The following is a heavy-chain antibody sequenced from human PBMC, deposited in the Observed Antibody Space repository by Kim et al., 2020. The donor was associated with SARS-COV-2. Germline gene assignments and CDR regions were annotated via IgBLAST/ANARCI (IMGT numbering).Heavy chain of an antibody. CDR1: GGSINSYY. D-gene: IGHD6-19*01. Sequence: SETLSLTCTVSGGSINSYYWNWIRQPPGKGLEWIGYIYYSGITNYNPSLKSRVTISLDKSKNEFSLNLYSVTAADTAGYYCARAVNFDYWGKGALGTVS. CDR2: IYYSGIT. J-gene: IGHJ4*02. V-gene: IGHV4-59*01. CDR3: ARAVNFDY.